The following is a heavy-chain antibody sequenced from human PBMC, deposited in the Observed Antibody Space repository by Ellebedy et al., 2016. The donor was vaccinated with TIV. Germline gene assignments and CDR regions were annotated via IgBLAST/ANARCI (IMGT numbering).Heavy chain of an antibody. V-gene: IGHV3-30*01. CDR2: SSSDGSSS. CDR1: GFTFSGHA. Sequence: PGGSLRLSCAASGFTFSGHAMHWVRQAPGKGLEWVAVSSSDGSSSYYADSVKGRFTISRDNSKNTLFLQMNSLGSEDTAAYYCARDLGWLVPYYYNGMDVWGQGTTVTVSS. J-gene: IGHJ6*02. CDR3: ARDLGWLVPYYYNGMDV. D-gene: IGHD6-19*01.